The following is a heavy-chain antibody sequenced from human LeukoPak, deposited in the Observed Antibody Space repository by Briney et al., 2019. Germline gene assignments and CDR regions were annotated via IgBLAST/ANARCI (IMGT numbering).Heavy chain of an antibody. CDR1: GCSISPYY. CDR2: IYYTGDT. D-gene: IGHD6-13*01. J-gene: IGHJ4*02. Sequence: SETLSLTCSVSGCSISPYYWSWIRQPPGKGMEWIAYIYYTGDTNYNPSFKSRVTISVDTSKIQFPLTLSSVTATDTAVYYCARHHPKGYRSAWYYFDFWGQGSLVTVSS. V-gene: IGHV4-59*08. CDR3: ARHHPKGYRSAWYYFDF.